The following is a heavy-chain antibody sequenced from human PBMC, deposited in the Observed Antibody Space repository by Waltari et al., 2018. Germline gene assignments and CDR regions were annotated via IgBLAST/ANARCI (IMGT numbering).Heavy chain of an antibody. Sequence: QLVESGGGLVKPGESLRLSCVGSGYPFNDAWMSWVRQAPGKGLEWVGRIKREIDGGTAKYVESVKDRFTISRDDSKNTLYLQMNGLKSEDSAVYFCVRESFGNDIWGQGTLVTVSS. V-gene: IGHV3-15*01. CDR2: IKREIDGGTA. D-gene: IGHD3-10*01. CDR1: GYPFNDAW. J-gene: IGHJ4*02. CDR3: VRESFGNDI.